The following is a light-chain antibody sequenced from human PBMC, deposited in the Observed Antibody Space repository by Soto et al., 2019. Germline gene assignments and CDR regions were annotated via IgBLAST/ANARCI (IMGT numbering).Light chain of an antibody. J-gene: IGLJ3*02. Sequence: QSVLTQPASVSGSPGQSITISCTGTSSDVGSYKFVSWYQQHPGKAPKLMIYEGSKRPSGVSSRFSGSKSGNTASLTISGLQAEDEGDYHCCSYAGSSTLVFGGGTNSPS. V-gene: IGLV2-23*01. CDR3: CSYAGSSTLV. CDR2: EGS. CDR1: SSDVGSYKF.